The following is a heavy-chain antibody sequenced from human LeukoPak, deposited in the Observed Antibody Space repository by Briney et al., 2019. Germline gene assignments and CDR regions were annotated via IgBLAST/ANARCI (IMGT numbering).Heavy chain of an antibody. J-gene: IGHJ5*02. V-gene: IGHV4-4*07. D-gene: IGHD6-13*01. Sequence: SETLSLTCTVSGGSISSYYWSWIRQPAGKGLEWIGRIYTSGSTNYNPSLKSRVTMSVDTSKNQFSLKLSSVTAADTAVYYCARDLFSGAAGTSSPNWFDPWGQGTLVTVSS. CDR3: ARDLFSGAAGTSSPNWFDP. CDR1: GGSISSYY. CDR2: IYTSGST.